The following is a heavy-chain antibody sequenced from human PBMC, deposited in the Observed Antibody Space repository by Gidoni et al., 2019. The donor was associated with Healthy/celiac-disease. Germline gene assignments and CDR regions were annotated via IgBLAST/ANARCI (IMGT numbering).Heavy chain of an antibody. CDR1: GFTFSRYA. J-gene: IGHJ4*02. Sequence: EVQLLESGGGLVQPGGSLRLSCAASGFTFSRYAMSWVSQAPGKGLDGVSAISGSGGSTYYADSVKGRFTISRDKSKNSMYLQMNSLRAEDTAVYYCAKDPAYYDFWSGNLDYWGQGTLVTVSS. V-gene: IGHV3-23*01. CDR3: AKDPAYYDFWSGNLDY. D-gene: IGHD3-3*01. CDR2: ISGSGGST.